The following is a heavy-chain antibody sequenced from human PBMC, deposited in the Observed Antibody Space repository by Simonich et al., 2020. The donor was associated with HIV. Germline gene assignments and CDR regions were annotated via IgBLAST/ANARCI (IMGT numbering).Heavy chain of an antibody. V-gene: IGHV4-34*01. CDR2: INHSGST. J-gene: IGHJ4*02. D-gene: IGHD2-2*01. CDR3: ARGFYQRLYYFDY. CDR1: GGSFSGYY. Sequence: QVQLQQWGAGLLKPSETLSLTCAVYGGSFSGYYWSWIRQPPGKGLECIGEINHSGSTNSNPSLKSRVTISVDTSKNQFSLKLSSVTAADTAVYYCARGFYQRLYYFDYWGQGTLVTVSS.